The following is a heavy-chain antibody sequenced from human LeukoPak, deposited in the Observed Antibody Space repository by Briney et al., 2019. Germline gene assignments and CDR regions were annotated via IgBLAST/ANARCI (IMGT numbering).Heavy chain of an antibody. V-gene: IGHV3-9*01. J-gene: IGHJ4*02. CDR3: AKAIGGYYFDY. Sequence: GGSLRLSCAASGFTFDDYAIHWVRQAPGKGLEWVSGISWNSGSIGYADSVRGRFTISRDNAKNSLYLQMNSLRAEDTALYYCAKAIGGYYFDYWGQGTVVTVSS. D-gene: IGHD3-10*01. CDR2: ISWNSGSI. CDR1: GFTFDDYA.